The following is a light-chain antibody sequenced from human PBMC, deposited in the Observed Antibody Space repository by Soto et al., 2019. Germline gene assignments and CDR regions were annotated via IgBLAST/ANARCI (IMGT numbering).Light chain of an antibody. CDR1: QSISRS. CDR2: DAS. J-gene: IGKJ2*01. Sequence: EIVLTQSPSILSVSPGERATLSCRDSQSISRSLAWYQQKPGQAPRLLISDASTRATGIPARFSGSGSGTEFTLTISSLQSEDFALYYCHQYNSWPPGTIGQGTKVDIK. CDR3: HQYNSWPPGT. V-gene: IGKV3-15*01.